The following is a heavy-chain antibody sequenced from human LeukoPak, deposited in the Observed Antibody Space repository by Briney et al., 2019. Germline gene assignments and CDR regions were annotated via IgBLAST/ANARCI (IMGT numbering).Heavy chain of an antibody. CDR2: ISTSSSYI. J-gene: IGHJ4*02. Sequence: PGGSLRLSCAVSGFTFSSYSMNWVRQAPGKGLEWVSSISTSSSYIYYADSVKGRFTISRDNAKNSLYLQINSLRAEDTAVYYCAKVRFGVTARYYFDYWGQGTLVTVSS. V-gene: IGHV3-21*01. CDR1: GFTFSSYS. D-gene: IGHD3-10*01. CDR3: AKVRFGVTARYYFDY.